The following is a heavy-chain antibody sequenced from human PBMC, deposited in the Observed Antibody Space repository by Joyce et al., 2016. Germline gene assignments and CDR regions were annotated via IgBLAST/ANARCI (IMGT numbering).Heavy chain of an antibody. CDR1: GYTFTDYY. Sequence: EVQMVQSGAEVKKPGATVKISCKVSGYTFTDYYMNWVQQAPGKGLEWMGLVDPEDGETIDAEKFQDRVTITADTSTDTAYMELSSLRSEDTAVYYCESVAKRGTRPFDYWGQGTLVTVSS. CDR2: VDPEDGET. CDR3: ESVAKRGTRPFDY. D-gene: IGHD5-12*01. J-gene: IGHJ4*02. V-gene: IGHV1-69-2*01.